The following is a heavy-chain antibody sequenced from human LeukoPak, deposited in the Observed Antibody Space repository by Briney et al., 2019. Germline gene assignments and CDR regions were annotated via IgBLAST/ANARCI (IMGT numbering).Heavy chain of an antibody. CDR3: AKGDGQNGCFDN. Sequence: GGSLRLSCAASGFTFADNAMHWVRQPPGKGLEWVSFISRDGGNTYYADSVKGRFTISRDNSKNSLSLQMNSLTTDDTALYYCAKGDGQNGCFDNWGQGTLVTVSS. CDR2: ISRDGGNT. V-gene: IGHV3-43*01. D-gene: IGHD5-24*01. CDR1: GFTFADNA. J-gene: IGHJ4*02.